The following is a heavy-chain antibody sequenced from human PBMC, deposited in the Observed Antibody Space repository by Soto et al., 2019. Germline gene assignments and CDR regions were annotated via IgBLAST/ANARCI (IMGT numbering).Heavy chain of an antibody. D-gene: IGHD3-3*01. V-gene: IGHV1-18*01. CDR3: ARVLGDFWSGFNWFDP. Sequence: ASVKVSCKASGYTFTSYGISWVRQAPGQGLEWMGWISAYNGNTNYAQKLQGRVTMTTDTSTSTAYMELRSLRSDDTAVYYCARVLGDFWSGFNWFDPWGQGTLVTVSS. J-gene: IGHJ5*02. CDR2: ISAYNGNT. CDR1: GYTFTSYG.